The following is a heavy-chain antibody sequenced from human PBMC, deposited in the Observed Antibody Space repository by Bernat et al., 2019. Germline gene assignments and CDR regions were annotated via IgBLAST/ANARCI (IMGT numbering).Heavy chain of an antibody. V-gene: IGHV3-21*01. CDR1: GFTFSSYS. D-gene: IGHD2-15*01. Sequence: EVQLVESGGGLVKPGGSLRLSCAASGFTFSSYSMNCVRQAPGKGLEWVSSISSSSSYIYYADSVKGRFTISRDNAKNSLYLHMNSLSAEDTAVYYCARLILPMDVWGQGTTVTVSS. J-gene: IGHJ6*02. CDR2: ISSSSSYI. CDR3: ARLILPMDV.